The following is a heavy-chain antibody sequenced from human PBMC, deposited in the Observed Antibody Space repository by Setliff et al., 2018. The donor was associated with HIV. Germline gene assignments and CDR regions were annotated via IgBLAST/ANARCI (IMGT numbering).Heavy chain of an antibody. Sequence: SETLSLTCTVSGDSINSGDYYWSWLRQPAGERLEYLGRIHSSGGFNYNPSLQSRLTLSIDISKNHFSLKLRSVTAADTAVYYCARVGTNWPSWFDPWGQGTQVTVSS. V-gene: IGHV4-61*02. CDR2: IHSSGGF. D-gene: IGHD1-1*01. CDR3: ARVGTNWPSWFDP. CDR1: GDSINSGDYY. J-gene: IGHJ5*02.